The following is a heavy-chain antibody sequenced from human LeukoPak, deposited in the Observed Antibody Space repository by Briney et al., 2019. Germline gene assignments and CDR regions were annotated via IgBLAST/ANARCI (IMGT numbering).Heavy chain of an antibody. CDR3: ARHPFSNPFDF. Sequence: SETLSLTCTVSGASITSSYWSWIRQPPGKGLEWIGYVYHTGNTDYNPSLRSRVTISLDTSKSHFTLSLSSATAADTAVYFCARHPFSNPFDFWGRGTLVTVSS. V-gene: IGHV4-59*08. D-gene: IGHD7-27*01. J-gene: IGHJ4*02. CDR2: VYHTGNT. CDR1: GASITSSY.